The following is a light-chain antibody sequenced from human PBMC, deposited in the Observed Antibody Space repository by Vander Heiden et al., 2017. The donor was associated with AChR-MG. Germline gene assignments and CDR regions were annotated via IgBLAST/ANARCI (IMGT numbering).Light chain of an antibody. J-gene: IGLJ1*01. V-gene: IGLV1-40*01. CDR1: GSNVGANCH. CDR3: QAFDISLNAYV. Sequence: QPVLTQPPSVSWAPGQRVPISCSEIGSNVGANCHIHWYQHLPGAAANPSIVGDHNRPSGVPDRFSGSRSGSSASLVITGLQAGDEAGYYCQAFDISLNAYVFGTGTKVTV. CDR2: GDH.